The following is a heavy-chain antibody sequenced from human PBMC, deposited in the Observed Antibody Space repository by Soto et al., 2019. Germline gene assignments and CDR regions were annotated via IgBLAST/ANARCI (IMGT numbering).Heavy chain of an antibody. CDR1: GFTFSSYW. J-gene: IGHJ3*02. CDR2: IKQDGSEK. CDR3: ARTPEREGYCSGGSCLTGDAFDI. V-gene: IGHV3-7*01. Sequence: GGSLRLSCAASGFTFSSYWMSWVRQAPGKGLEWVANIKQDGSEKYYVDSVKGRFTISRDNAKNSLYLQMNSLRAEDTAVYYCARTPEREGYCSGGSCLTGDAFDIWGQGTMVTVSS. D-gene: IGHD2-15*01.